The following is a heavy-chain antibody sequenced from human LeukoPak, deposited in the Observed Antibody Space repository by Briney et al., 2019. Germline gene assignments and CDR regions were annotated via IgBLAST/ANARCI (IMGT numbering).Heavy chain of an antibody. J-gene: IGHJ4*02. CDR2: FYASGST. CDR3: ARVISSGWYYFDY. Sequence: SETLSLTCTVSGGSISSCYWSWIRQPAGKGLEWIGHFYASGSTNYNPSLKSRVTMSVDTSKNQFSLKLNSVTAADTAVYYCARVISSGWYYFDYWGQGTLVTVSS. V-gene: IGHV4-4*07. CDR1: GGSISSCY. D-gene: IGHD6-19*01.